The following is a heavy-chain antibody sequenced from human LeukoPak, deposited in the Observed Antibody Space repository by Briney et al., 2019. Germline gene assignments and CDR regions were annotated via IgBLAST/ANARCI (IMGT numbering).Heavy chain of an antibody. CDR1: GYTFTSYG. CDR3: ARDTQHIVVVIAITAFDI. Sequence: GASVKVSCKASGYTFTSYGISWVRQAPGQWLEWMGWISAYNGNTNYAQKLQGRVTMTTDTSTSTAYMELRSLRSDDTAVYYCARDTQHIVVVIAITAFDIWGQGTMVTVSS. D-gene: IGHD2-21*01. J-gene: IGHJ3*02. V-gene: IGHV1-18*01. CDR2: ISAYNGNT.